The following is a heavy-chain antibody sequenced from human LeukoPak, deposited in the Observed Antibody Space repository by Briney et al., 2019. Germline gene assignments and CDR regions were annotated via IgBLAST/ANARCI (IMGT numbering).Heavy chain of an antibody. V-gene: IGHV3-15*01. D-gene: IGHD3-3*01. Sequence: GGSLRLSCAGSGFTFSGTWLDWVRQAPGQGLEWVGRINTKTDGAATAYAAPVKGRFTISRDDSKSTLYLEVNSLKTEDTAVYYCTTEFWYYFNNWGQGTLVTVSS. CDR1: GFTFSGTW. CDR2: INTKTDGAAT. J-gene: IGHJ4*02. CDR3: TTEFWYYFNN.